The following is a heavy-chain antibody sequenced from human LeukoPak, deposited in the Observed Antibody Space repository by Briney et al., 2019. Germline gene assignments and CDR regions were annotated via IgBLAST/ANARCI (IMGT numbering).Heavy chain of an antibody. V-gene: IGHV4-30-2*01. D-gene: IGHD3-3*01. Sequence: PSQTLSLTCTVSGASISSGGYYWNWIRQPPGRGLEWIGYIYHSGSTYSNPSLKSRVTITVDRSKNQFSLKLSSVTAADTAVYYCSSFWSGPDYWGQGTLVTVSS. CDR3: SSFWSGPDY. CDR2: IYHSGST. CDR1: GASISSGGYY. J-gene: IGHJ4*02.